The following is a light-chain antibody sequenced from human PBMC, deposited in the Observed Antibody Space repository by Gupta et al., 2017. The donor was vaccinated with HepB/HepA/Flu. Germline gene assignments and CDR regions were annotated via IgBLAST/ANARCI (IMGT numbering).Light chain of an antibody. Sequence: DIVMTQFPDSLAVSLGERATINCKSSQSVLYPSNNKNYLAWYQQKPGQPPKLLIYWASTRESGVPDRFSGSGSGTDFTLTISNLQAEDVAVYYCQQYDSTPLTFGGGTKVEIK. V-gene: IGKV4-1*01. J-gene: IGKJ4*01. CDR2: WAS. CDR3: QQYDSTPLT. CDR1: QSVLYPSNNKNY.